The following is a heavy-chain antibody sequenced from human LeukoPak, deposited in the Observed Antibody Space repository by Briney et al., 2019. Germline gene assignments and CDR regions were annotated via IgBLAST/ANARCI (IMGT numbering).Heavy chain of an antibody. D-gene: IGHD3-3*02. CDR2: ISYNGAGT. CDR3: ARGHFCSAYTYQGYFYYMDV. V-gene: IGHV3-64*01. J-gene: IGHJ6*03. CDR1: GFSFSKFA. Sequence: GGSLRLSCAASGFSFSKFAMHWVRQAPGRGLESVSGISYNGAGTYYASSVKGRFTISRDNSKKTLYLPEGSLRVEDMGVYYCARGHFCSAYTYQGYFYYMDVGGKGTAVTVSS.